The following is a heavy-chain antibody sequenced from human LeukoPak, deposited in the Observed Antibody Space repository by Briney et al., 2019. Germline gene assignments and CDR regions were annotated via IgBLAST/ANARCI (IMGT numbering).Heavy chain of an antibody. CDR2: IYYSGST. J-gene: IGHJ4*02. D-gene: IGHD3-3*01. CDR3: ARNSDFWSGYYFDY. CDR1: GGSISSGGYY. V-gene: IGHV4-31*03. Sequence: ASETLSLTCTVSGGSISSGGYYWSWIRQHPGKGLEWIGYIYYSGSTYYNPSLKSRVTISVDTSKNQFSLKLSSVTAADTAVYYCARNSDFWSGYYFDYWGQGTLVTVSS.